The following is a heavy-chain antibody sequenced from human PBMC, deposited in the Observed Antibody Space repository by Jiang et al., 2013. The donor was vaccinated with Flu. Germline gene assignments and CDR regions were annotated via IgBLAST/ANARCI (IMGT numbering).Heavy chain of an antibody. V-gene: IGHV4-39*01. CDR2: IYYSGST. J-gene: IGHJ5*02. Sequence: LLKPSETLSLTCTVSGGSISSSSYYWGWIRQPPGKGLEWIGSIYYSGSTYYNPSLKSRVTISVDTSKNQFSLKLSSVTAADTAVYYCARHRDDSSGYYHVEWFDPWGQGTLVTVSS. D-gene: IGHD3-22*01. CDR3: ARHRDDSSGYYHVEWFDP. CDR1: GGSISSSSYY.